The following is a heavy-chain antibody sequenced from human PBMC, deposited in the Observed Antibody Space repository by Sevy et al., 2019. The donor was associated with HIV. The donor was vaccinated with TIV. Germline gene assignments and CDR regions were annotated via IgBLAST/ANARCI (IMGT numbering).Heavy chain of an antibody. CDR3: ARGGSWEYFYYYMDV. CDR2: INSDSSTI. D-gene: IGHD6-13*01. V-gene: IGHV3-48*01. Sequence: GGSLRLSCEASGFTFSRHTMNWVRQAPGKGPEWVAYINSDSSTIYYADSVRGRFTISRDDAINSLFLQMNTLRAEDTAVYYCARGGSWEYFYYYMDVWGKGITVTVSS. J-gene: IGHJ6*03. CDR1: GFTFSRHT.